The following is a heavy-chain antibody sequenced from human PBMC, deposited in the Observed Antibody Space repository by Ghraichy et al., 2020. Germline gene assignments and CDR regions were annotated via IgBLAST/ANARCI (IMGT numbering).Heavy chain of an antibody. D-gene: IGHD3-22*01. CDR1: GDSLRSTSYY. CDR3: ARLGGYDSSGYYPWYFDY. CDR2: GYYGGNT. Sequence: SETLSLTCTVSGDSLRSTSYYWGWIRQPPGKGLEWIGSGYYGGNTYYNPSLKSRVTLSEGTSKNQFSLKLNSVTAADTAVYYCARLGGYDSSGYYPWYFDYWGKGIRVTVSS. V-gene: IGHV4-39*01. J-gene: IGHJ4*02.